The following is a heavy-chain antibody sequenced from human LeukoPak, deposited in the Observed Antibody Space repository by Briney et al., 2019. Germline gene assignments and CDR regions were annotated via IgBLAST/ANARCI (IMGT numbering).Heavy chain of an antibody. CDR1: GYTFTGYH. D-gene: IGHD6-13*01. CDR3: ARDRRRKRAASGTIDY. J-gene: IGHJ4*02. CDR2: INPNSGGT. V-gene: IGHV1-2*02. Sequence: GASVKVSCKASGYTFTGYHMHWVRPAPGQGLEWMGWINPNSGGTDYAQKFQGRVTMTRHTSISTAYMELNRLTSDDTAVYYCARDRRRKRAASGTIDYWGQGTLVTVSS.